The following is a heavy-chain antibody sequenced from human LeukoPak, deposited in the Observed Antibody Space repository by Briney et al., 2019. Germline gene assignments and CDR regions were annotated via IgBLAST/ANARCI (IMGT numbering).Heavy chain of an antibody. CDR2: IKQDGSEK. J-gene: IGHJ6*02. Sequence: GGSLRFSCAASGFTFSTYWMAWVRQAPGKGLEWVANIKQDGSEKYYVGSVKGRFTISRDNAKNSLYLQMNSLRAEDTAVYFCASETAAPGTSFYFGMDVWGQGTTVTVSS. CDR3: ASETAAPGTSFYFGMDV. V-gene: IGHV3-7*01. D-gene: IGHD6-13*01. CDR1: GFTFSTYW.